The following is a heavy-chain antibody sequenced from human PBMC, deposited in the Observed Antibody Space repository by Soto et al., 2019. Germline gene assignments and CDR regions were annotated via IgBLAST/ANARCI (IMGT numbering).Heavy chain of an antibody. V-gene: IGHV3-33*01. J-gene: IGHJ3*02. D-gene: IGHD4-17*01. CDR3: ARDRPDYGDYPDAFDI. CDR2: IWYDGSNK. Sequence: QVQLVESGGGVVQPGRSLRLSCSASGFTFSSYGMHWVRQAPGKGLEGVAVIWYDGSNKYYADSVKGRFTISRDNSKNTLYLQLSSLRAEDTAVYYCARDRPDYGDYPDAFDIWGQGTMVTVSS. CDR1: GFTFSSYG.